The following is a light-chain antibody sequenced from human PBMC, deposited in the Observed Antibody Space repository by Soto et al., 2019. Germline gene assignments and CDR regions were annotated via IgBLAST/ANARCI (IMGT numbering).Light chain of an antibody. CDR3: QQYNNWPRK. J-gene: IGKJ1*01. CDR1: QSVLYSSNNKNY. V-gene: IGKV4-1*01. CDR2: GAY. Sequence: DIVMAHSPDSLSVSLGERATVNCKSSQSVLYSSNNKNYLAWYQQKPGQAPRLLIYGAYTRATGIPARFSGSGSGTEFTLTISSLQSEDFAVYYCQQYNNWPRKFGQGTKVDIK.